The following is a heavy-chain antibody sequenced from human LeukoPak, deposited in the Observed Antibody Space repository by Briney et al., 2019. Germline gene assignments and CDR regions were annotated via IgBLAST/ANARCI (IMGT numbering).Heavy chain of an antibody. D-gene: IGHD6-19*01. CDR3: ARRDISSGWSFDY. V-gene: IGHV4-4*07. J-gene: IGHJ4*02. CDR1: GGSISNYH. Sequence: PSEALSLTCTVSGGSISNYHWSWIRQPAGKGLEWIGQIHTSGSTNYIPPLKSRVTMSIDTPEDQVSLTIRSVTAADTAFYYCARRDISSGWSFDYWGQGTLVTVSS. CDR2: IHTSGST.